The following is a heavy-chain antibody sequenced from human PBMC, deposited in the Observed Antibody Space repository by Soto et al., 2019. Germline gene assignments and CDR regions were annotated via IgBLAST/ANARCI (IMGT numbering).Heavy chain of an antibody. CDR2: IYYSGST. V-gene: IGHV4-59*01. J-gene: IGHJ3*02. CDR1: GGSISSYY. D-gene: IGHD3-10*01. CDR3: XXXWGGAFDI. Sequence: QVQLQESGPGLVKPSETLSLTCTVSGGSISSYYWSWIRQPPGKGLEWIGYIYYSGSTNYNPSLXXXXXXXXXXXXXXXXXXXXXXXXXDTAXXXXXXXWGGAFDIWGQGTMVTVSS.